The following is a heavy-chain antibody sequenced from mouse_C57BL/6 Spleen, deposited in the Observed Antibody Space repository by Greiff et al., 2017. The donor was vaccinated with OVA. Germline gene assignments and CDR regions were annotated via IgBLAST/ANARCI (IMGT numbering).Heavy chain of an antibody. V-gene: IGHV6-3*01. CDR3: TRTGTGAWFAY. Sequence: EVQVVESGGGLVQPGGSMKLSCVASGFTFSNYWMNWVRQSPEKGLEWVAQIRLKSDNYATHYAESVKGRFTISRDDSKSSVHLQMNNVRAEDTGIYYCTRTGTGAWFAYWGQGTLVTVSA. J-gene: IGHJ3*01. CDR1: GFTFSNYW. CDR2: IRLKSDNYAT. D-gene: IGHD4-1*01.